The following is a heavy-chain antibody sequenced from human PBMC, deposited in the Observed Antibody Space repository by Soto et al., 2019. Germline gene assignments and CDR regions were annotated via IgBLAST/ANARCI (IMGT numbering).Heavy chain of an antibody. V-gene: IGHV3-66*01. J-gene: IGHJ4*02. CDR2: ISSDGST. Sequence: EVQLVESGGGLVQPGGSLRLSCAASGFSVSSFYMTWVRQAPGKGLEWVSVISSDGSTNYADSVKCRFTISRDNSKNTLNLKMNSLRAEDTAVYYCAMDRLGGAYDFWHGGQGTLVTVSS. CDR1: GFSVSSFY. D-gene: IGHD3-3*01. CDR3: AMDRLGGAYDFWH.